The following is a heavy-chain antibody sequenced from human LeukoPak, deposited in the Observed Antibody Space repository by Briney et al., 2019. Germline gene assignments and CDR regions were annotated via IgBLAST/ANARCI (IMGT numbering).Heavy chain of an antibody. CDR3: ARQSKGIIVITDFQH. D-gene: IGHD3-22*01. V-gene: IGHV4-30-2*03. Sequence: SETLSLTCAVSGGSISSGGYSWSWIRQPPGKGLEWIGYIYHSGNTYYSPSLKSRVTTSVDTSKNQFSLKLSSVTAADTAVYYCARQSKGIIVITDFQHWGQGTLVTVSS. J-gene: IGHJ1*01. CDR2: IYHSGNT. CDR1: GGSISSGGYS.